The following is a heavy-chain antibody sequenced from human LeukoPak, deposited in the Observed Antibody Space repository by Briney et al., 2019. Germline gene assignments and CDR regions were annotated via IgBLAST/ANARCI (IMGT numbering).Heavy chain of an antibody. J-gene: IGHJ5*02. V-gene: IGHV3-48*01. Sequence: PGGSLRLSSATSGFTFSTYGMHWVRQAPGKGLEWVSYISGSSTSIYHADSVKGRFTISRDNAKNSLYLQMNSLRAEDTAVYYCARDVGYRSWFDPWGQGTLVIVSS. D-gene: IGHD5-18*01. CDR1: GFTFSTYG. CDR3: ARDVGYRSWFDP. CDR2: ISGSSTSI.